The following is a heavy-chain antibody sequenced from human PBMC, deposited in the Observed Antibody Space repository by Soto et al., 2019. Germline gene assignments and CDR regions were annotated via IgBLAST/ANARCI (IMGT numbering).Heavy chain of an antibody. CDR3: TSYYGSEKPKDAFDI. J-gene: IGHJ3*02. CDR1: GFTFGNYA. CDR2: IRSKAYGGTT. Sequence: GGSLRLSCTASGFTFGNYAMSGFRQATGKGLEWVGFIRSKAYGGTTEYAASVKGRFTISRDDSKSIAYLQMNSLKTEDTAVYYCTSYYGSEKPKDAFDIWGQGTMVTVSS. V-gene: IGHV3-49*03. D-gene: IGHD3-10*01.